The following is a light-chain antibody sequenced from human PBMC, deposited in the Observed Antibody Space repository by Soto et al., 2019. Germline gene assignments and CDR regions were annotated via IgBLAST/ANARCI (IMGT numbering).Light chain of an antibody. CDR1: SSDVGGYNY. V-gene: IGLV2-14*01. CDR2: DVN. J-gene: IGLJ1*01. Sequence: QSALTQPASVSGSPGQSITISCTGTSSDVGGYNYVSWYQQNPGKAPKLMIYDVNNRPSGVSYRFSGSKSGNTASLTISGXXAEDEADYYCSSYTSSSTRVFGTGTKLTVL. CDR3: SSYTSSSTRV.